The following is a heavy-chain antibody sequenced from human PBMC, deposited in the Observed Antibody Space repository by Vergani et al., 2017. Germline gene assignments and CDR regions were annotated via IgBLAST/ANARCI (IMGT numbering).Heavy chain of an antibody. D-gene: IGHD6-6*01. CDR3: ARGPAARPGYFQH. J-gene: IGHJ1*01. V-gene: IGHV4-39*07. CDR1: GGSISSSSYY. CDR2: IYYSGST. Sequence: QLQLQESGPGLVKPSETLSLTCTVSGGSISSSSYYWGWIRQPPGKGLEWIGSIYYSGSTYYNPSLKSRVTISVDTSKNQFSLKLSSVTAADTAVYYCARGPAARPGYFQHWGQGTLVTVSS.